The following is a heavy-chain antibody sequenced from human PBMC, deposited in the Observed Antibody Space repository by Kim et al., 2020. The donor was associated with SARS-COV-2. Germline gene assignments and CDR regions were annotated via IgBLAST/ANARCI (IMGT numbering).Heavy chain of an antibody. J-gene: IGHJ4*02. CDR1: GGSFSGYY. CDR2: INHSGST. V-gene: IGHV4-34*01. D-gene: IGHD6-13*01. CDR3: ARDQLYSSKKRFDY. Sequence: SETLSLTCAVYGGSFSGYYWSWIRQPPGKGLEWIGEINHSGSTNYNPSLKSRVTISVDTSKNQFSLKLSSVTAADTAVYYCARDQLYSSKKRFDYWGQGTLVTVSS.